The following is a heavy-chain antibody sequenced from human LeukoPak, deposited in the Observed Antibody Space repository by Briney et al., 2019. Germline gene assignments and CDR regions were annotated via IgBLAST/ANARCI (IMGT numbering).Heavy chain of an antibody. Sequence: GGSLRLSCAASGFTFDDYGMSWVRQAPGKGLEWVSGINWNGGSTGYADSVKGRFTISRDNAKNSLYLQMNSLRAEDTALYYCARAAYSGSYYYYYMDVWGKGTTVTVSS. J-gene: IGHJ6*03. CDR2: INWNGGST. D-gene: IGHD1-26*01. V-gene: IGHV3-20*04. CDR3: ARAAYSGSYYYYYMDV. CDR1: GFTFDDYG.